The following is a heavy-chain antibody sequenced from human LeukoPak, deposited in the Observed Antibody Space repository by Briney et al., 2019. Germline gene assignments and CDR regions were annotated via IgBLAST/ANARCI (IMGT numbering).Heavy chain of an antibody. D-gene: IGHD4-23*01. Sequence: ASVKVSCKASGYTFNSYYMHWVRQAPGRGLEWVGLISPTGDSTNYAQTFRGRVTMTRDTSTNTVYMDLSSLRSEDTAVYYCAREASGGYFDYWGQGTLVIVSS. V-gene: IGHV1-46*02. CDR2: ISPTGDST. CDR3: AREASGGYFDY. CDR1: GYTFNSYY. J-gene: IGHJ4*02.